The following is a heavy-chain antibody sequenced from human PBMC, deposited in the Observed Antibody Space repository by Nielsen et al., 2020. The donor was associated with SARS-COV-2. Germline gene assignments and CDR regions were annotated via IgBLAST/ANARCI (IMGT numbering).Heavy chain of an antibody. CDR3: ARLSFGGAFDI. CDR2: INAGNGNT. CDR1: GYTFTSYA. Sequence: ASVKVSCKASGYTFTSYAMHWVRQAPGQRLEWMGWINAGNGNTKYSQKFQGRVTITRDTSASTAYMELSSLRSEDTAMYYCARLSFGGAFDIWGQGTMVTVSS. D-gene: IGHD3-10*01. V-gene: IGHV1-3*01. J-gene: IGHJ3*02.